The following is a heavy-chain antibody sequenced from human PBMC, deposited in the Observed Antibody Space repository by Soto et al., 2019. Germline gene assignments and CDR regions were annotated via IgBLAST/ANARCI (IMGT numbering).Heavy chain of an antibody. CDR1: GFTFSSYA. Sequence: EVQLLESGGGLVQPGGSLRLSCAASGFTFSSYAISWVRQAPGKGLEWVSAISGSGGSTYYADSVKGRFTISRDNSKNTLYLQMNSLRAEDTAVYYCAKNVITFGGVIGNFDYWGQGTLVTVSS. CDR3: AKNVITFGGVIGNFDY. CDR2: ISGSGGST. D-gene: IGHD3-16*02. V-gene: IGHV3-23*01. J-gene: IGHJ4*02.